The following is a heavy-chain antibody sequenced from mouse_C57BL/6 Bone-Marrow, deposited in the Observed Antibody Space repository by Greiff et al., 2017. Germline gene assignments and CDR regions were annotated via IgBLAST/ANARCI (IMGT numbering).Heavy chain of an antibody. V-gene: IGHV5-15*01. CDR2: ISNLAYSI. Sequence: EVQRVESGGGLVQPGGSLKLSCAASGFTFSDYGMAWVRQAPRKGPEWVAFISNLAYSIYYADTVTGRFTISRENDKNNLYLEMSSLRSEDTAMYYCARHDYGQGYFDVWGTGTTVTVSS. CDR1: GFTFSDYG. D-gene: IGHD1-1*02. CDR3: ARHDYGQGYFDV. J-gene: IGHJ1*03.